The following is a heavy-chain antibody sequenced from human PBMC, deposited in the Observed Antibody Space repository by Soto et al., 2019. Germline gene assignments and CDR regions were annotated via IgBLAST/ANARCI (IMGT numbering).Heavy chain of an antibody. Sequence: PGGSLRLSCAASGFTFSSYGMHWVRQAPGKGLEWVAVISYDGSNKYYADSVKGRFTISRDNSKNTLYLQMNSLRAEDTAVYYCAKDRIAARPVGMDVWGQGTTVTVSS. J-gene: IGHJ6*02. D-gene: IGHD6-6*01. CDR2: ISYDGSNK. CDR1: GFTFSSYG. CDR3: AKDRIAARPVGMDV. V-gene: IGHV3-30*18.